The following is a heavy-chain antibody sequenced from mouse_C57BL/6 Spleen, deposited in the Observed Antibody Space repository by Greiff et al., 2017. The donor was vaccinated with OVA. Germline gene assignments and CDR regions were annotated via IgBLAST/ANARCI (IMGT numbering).Heavy chain of an antibody. J-gene: IGHJ4*01. V-gene: IGHV1-52*01. CDR2: IDPSDSET. CDR1: GYTFTSYW. Sequence: VQLQQSGAELVRPGSSVKLSCKASGYTFTSYWMHWVKQRPIQGLEWIGNIDPSDSETHYNQKFKDKATLTVDKSSSTAYMQLSILTSEDSAVYYCARGVFYAMDYWGQGTSVTVSS. CDR3: ARGVFYAMDY.